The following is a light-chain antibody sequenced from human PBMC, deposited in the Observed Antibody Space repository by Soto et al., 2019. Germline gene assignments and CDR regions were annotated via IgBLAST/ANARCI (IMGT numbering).Light chain of an antibody. J-gene: IGKJ1*01. CDR1: HSLDSY. CDR3: LHRSNWPT. CDR2: DTS. Sequence: ETVLTQSAATLSLSAGERATLSWRASHSLDSYLAWYQKKPGQAPRLLIYDTSNRASGIPARFSGSGSGTDFTLTISSLQPEDSAVYYCLHRSNWPTFGQGTKVDIK. V-gene: IGKV3-11*01.